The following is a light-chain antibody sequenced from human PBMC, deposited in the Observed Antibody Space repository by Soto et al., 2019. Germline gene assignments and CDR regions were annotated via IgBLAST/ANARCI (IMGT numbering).Light chain of an antibody. J-gene: IGKJ4*01. CDR2: DAS. Sequence: EIVLTQSPGTLSLSPGESATLSCRASQSVSSYLAWYQQKPGQAPRLLIYDASNRATGIPVRFSGSGSGTDFTLTISSLEPEDFAVYYCQQRSNWPPVFGGGTKVDIK. V-gene: IGKV3-11*01. CDR3: QQRSNWPPV. CDR1: QSVSSY.